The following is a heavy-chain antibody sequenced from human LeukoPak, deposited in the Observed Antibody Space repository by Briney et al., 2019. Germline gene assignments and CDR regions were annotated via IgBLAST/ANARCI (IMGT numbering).Heavy chain of an antibody. D-gene: IGHD3-10*01. CDR1: GFTFSSYD. CDR3: ARGGYFGSGPMDV. J-gene: IGHJ6*02. CDR2: INTAGDT. V-gene: IGHV3-13*01. Sequence: GGSLRLSCAASGFTFSSYDMHWVRQAAGKGLEWVAAINTAGDTYYPGSVRGRFTISRENAKKSFFLQMNILRAGDTAVYYCARGGYFGSGPMDVWGQGTTVTVSS.